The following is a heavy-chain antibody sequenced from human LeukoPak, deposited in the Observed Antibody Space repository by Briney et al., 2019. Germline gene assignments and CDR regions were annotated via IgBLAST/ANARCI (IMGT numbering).Heavy chain of an antibody. CDR3: AADDSGSYRFDY. CDR2: IIPILGIA. CDR1: GGTFSSYA. J-gene: IGHJ4*02. D-gene: IGHD1-26*01. V-gene: IGHV1-69*04. Sequence: ASVKVSCKASGGTFSSYAISWVRQAPGQGLEWMGRIIPILGIANYAQKFQGRVTITADKSTSTAYMELSSLRSEDTAVYYCAADDSGSYRFDYWGQGTLVTVSS.